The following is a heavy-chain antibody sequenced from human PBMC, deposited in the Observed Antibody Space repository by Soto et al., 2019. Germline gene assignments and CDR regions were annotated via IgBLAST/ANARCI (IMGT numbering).Heavy chain of an antibody. CDR2: IGTAGDT. CDR1: GFTFSSYD. J-gene: IGHJ5*02. V-gene: IGHV3-13*01. CDR3: PRKGVYGSLSS. Sequence: EVQLVESGGGLVQPGGSLRLSCAASGFTFSSYDMHWVRQATGKGLEWVSPIGTAGDTYYPGSVKGRFTISGENAKNSWYLQMNTPQAGEPVGFFWPRKGVYGSLSSWGRGTLATVSP. D-gene: IGHD2-8*01.